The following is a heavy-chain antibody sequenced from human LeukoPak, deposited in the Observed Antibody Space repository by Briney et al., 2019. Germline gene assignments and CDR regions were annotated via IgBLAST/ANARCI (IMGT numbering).Heavy chain of an antibody. CDR3: ARAGFYDTFGYYPGEFDY. Sequence: GGSLRLSCTASRFNFSTYSMHWVRQAPGKGLDWVAVISYDGSNKYYADSVKGRFTISRDNSKNTLYLQMNSLRAEDTAVYYCARAGFYDTFGYYPGEFDYWGQGALVTVSS. J-gene: IGHJ4*02. V-gene: IGHV3-30*04. CDR2: ISYDGSNK. D-gene: IGHD3-22*01. CDR1: RFNFSTYS.